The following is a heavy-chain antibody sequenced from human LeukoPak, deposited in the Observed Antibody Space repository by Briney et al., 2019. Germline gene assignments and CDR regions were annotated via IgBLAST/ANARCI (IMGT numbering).Heavy chain of an antibody. D-gene: IGHD3-10*01. CDR2: ISSSSSYI. CDR1: GFTFSSYS. J-gene: IGHJ4*02. CDR3: ARAHMVRGVTALYYFDY. Sequence: PGGSLRLSCAASGFTFSSYSMNWVRQAPGKGLEWVSSISSSSSYIYYADSVKGRFTISRDNAKNSLYLQMNSLRAEDTAVYYCARAHMVRGVTALYYFDYWGQGTLVTVSS. V-gene: IGHV3-21*01.